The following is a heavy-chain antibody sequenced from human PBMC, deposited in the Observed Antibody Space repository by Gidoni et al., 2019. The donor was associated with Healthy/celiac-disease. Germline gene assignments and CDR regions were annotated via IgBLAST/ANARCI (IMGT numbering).Heavy chain of an antibody. Sequence: EVQLVESGGGLVKPGGSRRLSCAASGFTFSNAWMSWVRQAPGKGLEWVGRITSKTDGGTTDYAAPVKGRFTISRDDSKHTLYLQMNSLKTEDTAVYYCTTAGSFYWGQGTLVTVSS. CDR1: GFTFSNAW. CDR3: TTAGSFY. D-gene: IGHD2-15*01. J-gene: IGHJ4*02. CDR2: ITSKTDGGTT. V-gene: IGHV3-15*01.